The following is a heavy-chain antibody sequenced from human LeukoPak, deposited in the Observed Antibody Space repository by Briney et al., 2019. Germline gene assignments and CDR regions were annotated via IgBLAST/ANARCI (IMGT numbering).Heavy chain of an antibody. D-gene: IGHD3-3*01. CDR1: GFTFGDYA. CDR2: IRTRAYGATT. V-gene: IGHV3-49*04. CDR3: ARHMTPTIFGAYYFDY. Sequence: PGRSLRLSCTTSGFTFGDYAMAWVRQAPGKGLEWLGFIRTRAYGATTEYAASVRDRFSISRDDSKNIASLQVNSLNTEDTAVYYCARHMTPTIFGAYYFDYWGQGALVTVSS. J-gene: IGHJ4*02.